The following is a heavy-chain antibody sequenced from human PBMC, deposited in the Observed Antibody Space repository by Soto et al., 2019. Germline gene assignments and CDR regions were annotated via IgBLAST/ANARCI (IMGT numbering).Heavy chain of an antibody. Sequence: QVLLQQWGAGLLKPSETLSLTCAVYGGSFSTYYWSWIRQPPGKGLEWIGEINHRGSTNYNPSLKSRVTISVDTSKNQFSLKLSSVTAADRAVYYCASGLNWNYGAFDYWGQGTLVTVSS. J-gene: IGHJ4*02. CDR3: ASGLNWNYGAFDY. CDR1: GGSFSTYY. D-gene: IGHD1-7*01. V-gene: IGHV4-34*01. CDR2: INHRGST.